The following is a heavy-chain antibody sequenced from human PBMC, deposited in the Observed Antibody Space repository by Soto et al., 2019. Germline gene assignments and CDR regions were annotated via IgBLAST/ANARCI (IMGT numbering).Heavy chain of an antibody. D-gene: IGHD4-17*01. CDR3: ASSYGDYLSY. V-gene: IGHV4-39*02. J-gene: IGHJ4*02. Sequence: QLQLQESGPGLVKPSETLSLTCTVSGGSISSSSYYWGWIRQPPGKGLEWIGRIYYSGSTYYNPSLKSRVTLAADTSKNHLPLKLISVTAADTALYYCASSYGDYLSYWGQGTLVTVSS. CDR2: IYYSGST. CDR1: GGSISSSSYY.